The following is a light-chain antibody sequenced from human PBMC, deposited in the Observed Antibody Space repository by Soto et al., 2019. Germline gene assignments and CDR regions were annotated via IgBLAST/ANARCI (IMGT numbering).Light chain of an antibody. J-gene: IGKJ4*01. CDR3: QQYGSLLT. V-gene: IGKV3-20*01. CDR2: GAS. CDR1: QSVSSSY. Sequence: EIVLTQSPGTLSLSPGERATLSCRVSQSVSSSYLAWYQQKPGQAPRLLIYGASSRATGIPDRFSGSGSGTYFTLTISRVEPEDFAVYYCQQYGSLLTFGGGTKVEIK.